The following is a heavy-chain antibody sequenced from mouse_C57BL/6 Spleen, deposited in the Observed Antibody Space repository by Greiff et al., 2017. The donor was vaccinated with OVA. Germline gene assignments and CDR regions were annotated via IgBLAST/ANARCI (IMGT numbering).Heavy chain of an antibody. V-gene: IGHV10-1*01. CDR2: IRSKSNNYAT. Sequence: EVMLVESGGGLVQPKGSLKLSCAASGFSFNTYAMNWVRQAPGKGLEWVARIRSKSNNYATYYADSVKDRFTISRDDSESMLYLQMNNLKTEDTAMYYCVRHGRITPFDYWGQGTTLTVSS. J-gene: IGHJ2*01. CDR3: VRHGRITPFDY. D-gene: IGHD1-1*01. CDR1: GFSFNTYA.